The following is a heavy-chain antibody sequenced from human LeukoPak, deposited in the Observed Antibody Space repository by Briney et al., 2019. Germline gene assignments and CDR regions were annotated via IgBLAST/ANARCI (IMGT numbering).Heavy chain of an antibody. J-gene: IGHJ4*02. CDR1: GFTVSSNY. CDR3: ARATDSSGCCTFDY. V-gene: IGHV3-53*01. CDR2: IYSGGTT. Sequence: GGSLRLSCAASGFTVSSNYMSWVRQAPGKGLEWVSIIYSGGTTHYADSVKGRFTISRDNSKNTLFLQMDSLRPEDTAVYYCARATDSSGCCTFDYWGQGTLVTVSS. D-gene: IGHD6-19*01.